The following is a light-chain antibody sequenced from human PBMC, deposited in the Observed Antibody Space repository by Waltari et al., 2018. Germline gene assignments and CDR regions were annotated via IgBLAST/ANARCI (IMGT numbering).Light chain of an antibody. CDR3: QQRSNWTPHT. V-gene: IGKV3-11*01. Sequence: EIVLTQSPGTLSLSPGETATLSCRASQSVGTSLAWYQQKPGQAPRLLIFDASNTATGIPDRCRGSGSGTDFTLTISSLEPEDFAVYYCQQRSNWTPHTFGQGARLEIK. J-gene: IGKJ2*01. CDR2: DAS. CDR1: QSVGTS.